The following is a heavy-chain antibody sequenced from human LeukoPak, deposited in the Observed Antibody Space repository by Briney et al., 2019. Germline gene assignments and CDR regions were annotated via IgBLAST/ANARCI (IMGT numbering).Heavy chain of an antibody. CDR2: IHSSGTPI. V-gene: IGHV3-48*03. Sequence: AGGSLRLSCAASGFSFSTYDMNGVRQAPGKGLEWISYIHSSGTPIYYADSVKGRFSISRDNAKNTLYLEMNSLRAEDTAVYYCATGYNYGSHFDYWGQGTLVTVSS. J-gene: IGHJ4*02. D-gene: IGHD1-1*01. CDR1: GFSFSTYD. CDR3: ATGYNYGSHFDY.